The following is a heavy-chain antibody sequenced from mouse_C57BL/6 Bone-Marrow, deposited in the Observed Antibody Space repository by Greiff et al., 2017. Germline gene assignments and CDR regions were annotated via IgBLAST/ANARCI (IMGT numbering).Heavy chain of an antibody. D-gene: IGHD2-3*01. J-gene: IGHJ2*01. CDR3: ARRDDGYYFYFDY. CDR2: ISYDGSN. CDR1: GYSITSGYY. Sequence: EVQLQQSGPGLVKPSQSLSLTCSVTGYSITSGYYWNWIRQFPGNKLEWMGYISYDGSNNYNPSLKNRIPITRDTSKNQFFLKLNSVTTEDTATYYCARRDDGYYFYFDYWGQGTTRTVSS. V-gene: IGHV3-6*01.